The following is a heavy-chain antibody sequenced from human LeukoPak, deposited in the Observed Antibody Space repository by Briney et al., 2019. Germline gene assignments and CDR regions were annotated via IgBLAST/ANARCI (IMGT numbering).Heavy chain of an antibody. CDR3: ARAGTVEMTPLDY. CDR2: INPNSGGT. J-gene: IGHJ4*02. Sequence: GASVKVSCKASGYTFTGYYMHWVRQAPGQGLERMGWINPNSGGTNYAQKFQGWVTMTRDTSISTAYMELSRLRSDDTAVYYCARAGTVEMTPLDYWGQGTLVTVSS. V-gene: IGHV1-2*04. CDR1: GYTFTGYY. D-gene: IGHD5-24*01.